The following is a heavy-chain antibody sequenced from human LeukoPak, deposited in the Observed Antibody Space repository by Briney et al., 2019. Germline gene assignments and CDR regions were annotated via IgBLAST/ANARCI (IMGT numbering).Heavy chain of an antibody. CDR1: GASISTGGYY. CDR2: IYYTGSI. CDR3: ARDHSYYFGSQTSTLDV. V-gene: IGHV4-31*03. J-gene: IGHJ6*02. Sequence: PSETLSLTCTFSGASISTGGYYWAWVRQPPGGGREWMGYIYYTGSIDYNPSLKSRLSISLDTSKNQFSLKLNSVTAADTAVYYCARDHSYYFGSQTSTLDVWGQGTAVTVSS. D-gene: IGHD3-10*01.